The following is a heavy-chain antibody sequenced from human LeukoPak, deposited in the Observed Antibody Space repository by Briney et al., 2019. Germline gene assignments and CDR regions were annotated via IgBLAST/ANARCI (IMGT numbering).Heavy chain of an antibody. Sequence: SETLSLTCNVSGGSISPYYWSWIRQPPGKELEWIGYVLYSGTPNYNPSLKSRVTISVDTSKKQFSLKVNSVTAADTAVYFCARGGSGHLSYYLDYWGQGTRVTVSS. V-gene: IGHV4-59*08. CDR3: ARGGSGHLSYYLDY. CDR1: GGSISPYY. CDR2: VLYSGTP. J-gene: IGHJ4*02. D-gene: IGHD2-15*01.